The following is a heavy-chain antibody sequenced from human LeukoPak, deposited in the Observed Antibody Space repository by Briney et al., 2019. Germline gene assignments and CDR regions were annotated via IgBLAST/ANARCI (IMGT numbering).Heavy chain of an antibody. CDR3: ARATHYYDSSPAFDI. J-gene: IGHJ3*02. Sequence: GSLRLSCAASGFTFDDYGMSWVRQAPGKGLEWVSGINWNGGSTGYADSVKGRFTISRDNAKNSLYLQMNSLRAEDTALYHCARATHYYDSSPAFDIWGQGTMVTVSS. V-gene: IGHV3-20*01. D-gene: IGHD3-22*01. CDR2: INWNGGST. CDR1: GFTFDDYG.